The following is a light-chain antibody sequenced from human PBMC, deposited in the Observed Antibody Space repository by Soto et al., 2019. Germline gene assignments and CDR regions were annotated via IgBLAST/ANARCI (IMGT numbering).Light chain of an antibody. CDR1: QNIGSW. CDR3: QQYSPYSART. Sequence: DIQMTQSPSTLSASVGDRVTVTCRTSQNIGSWVAWYQQKPGKAPNLLIYKASTLENGVPSSFSGTGSGTEFTLTISRLQPDDFATYYCQQYSPYSARTFGQGTKVEVK. CDR2: KAS. J-gene: IGKJ1*01. V-gene: IGKV1-5*03.